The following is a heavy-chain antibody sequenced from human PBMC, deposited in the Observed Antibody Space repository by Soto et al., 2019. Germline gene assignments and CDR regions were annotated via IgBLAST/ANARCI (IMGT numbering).Heavy chain of an antibody. CDR3: ARESARTTGMDV. Sequence: QVQAVQSGAEVKKPGSSVKVSCKASGGTFSSYVISWVRQAPGQGLEWMGRIIPISGTADYGQKFQGRDTITANDSMSTAKMELSSLRSEETALNYCARESARTTGMDVWGQGTTITVSS. CDR2: IIPISGTA. V-gene: IGHV1-69*18. D-gene: IGHD4-4*01. CDR1: GGTFSSYV. J-gene: IGHJ6*02.